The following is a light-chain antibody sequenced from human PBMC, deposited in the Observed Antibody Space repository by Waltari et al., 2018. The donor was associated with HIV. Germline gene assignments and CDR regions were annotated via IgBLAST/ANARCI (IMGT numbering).Light chain of an antibody. CDR2: DVS. CDR1: SSDVGGYKY. CDR3: SSYAGRNNYV. V-gene: IGLV2-8*01. Sequence: QSALTQPPSASGSPGQSVTISCTGTSSDVGGYKYVSWYHKHPGKAPKLMIYDVSKRPSGVPDRFAGSKSGNTASLTVSGLQAEDEADYYCSSYAGRNNYVFGTGTKVTVL. J-gene: IGLJ1*01.